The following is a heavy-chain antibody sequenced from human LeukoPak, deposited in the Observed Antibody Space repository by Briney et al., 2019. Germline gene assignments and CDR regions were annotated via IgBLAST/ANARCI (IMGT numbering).Heavy chain of an antibody. CDR2: INHSGST. Sequence: PSETLSLTCAVYGGSFSGYYWSWIRQPPGKGLEWIGEINHSGSTNYNPSLKSRVTISVDTSKNQFSLKLSSVTAADTAVYYCARGVQQLVRGAFDYWGQGTLVTVSS. J-gene: IGHJ4*02. CDR3: ARGVQQLVRGAFDY. V-gene: IGHV4-34*01. D-gene: IGHD6-13*01. CDR1: GGSFSGYY.